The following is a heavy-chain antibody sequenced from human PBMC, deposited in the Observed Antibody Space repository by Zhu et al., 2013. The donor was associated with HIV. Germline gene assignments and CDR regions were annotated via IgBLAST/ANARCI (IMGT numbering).Heavy chain of an antibody. CDR2: ISAYNGNT. D-gene: IGHD1-26*01. Sequence: QVQLVQSGAEVRKPGASVKVFCKTSGFTFTDHYGISWVRQAPGQGLEWMGWISAYNGNTNYAQKLQGRVTMTTDTSTSTAYMELRSLRSDDTAVYYCARVSGGSYYEGLESYFDYWGQGTLVTVSS. V-gene: IGHV1-18*01. J-gene: IGHJ4*02. CDR1: GFTFTDHYG. CDR3: ARVSGGSYYEGLESYFDY.